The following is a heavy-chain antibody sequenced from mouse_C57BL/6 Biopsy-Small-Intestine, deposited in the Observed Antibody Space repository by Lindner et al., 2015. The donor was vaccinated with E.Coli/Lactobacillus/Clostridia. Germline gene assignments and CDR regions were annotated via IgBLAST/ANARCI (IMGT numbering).Heavy chain of an antibody. J-gene: IGHJ4*01. CDR2: IRNKANGYTT. CDR3: ARYMDY. Sequence: VQLQESGGGLVQPGGSLSLSCAASGFTFTDYYMSWVRQPPGKALEWLGFIRNKANGYTTEYSASVKGRFTISRDNSQSILYLQMNALRAEDSATYYCARYMDYWGQGTSVTASS. V-gene: IGHV7-3*01. CDR1: GFTFTDYY.